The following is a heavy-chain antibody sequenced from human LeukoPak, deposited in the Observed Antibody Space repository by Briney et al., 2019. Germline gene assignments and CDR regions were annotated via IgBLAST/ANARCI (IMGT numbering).Heavy chain of an antibody. D-gene: IGHD2-2*02. J-gene: IGHJ3*02. Sequence: GASVKVSCKASGYTFTSYDINWVRQATGQGLEWMGWMNPNSGNTGYAQKFQGRVTITTDESTSTAYMELSSLRSEDTAVYYCARPYCSSTSCHKWAFDIWGQGTMVTVSS. V-gene: IGHV1-8*03. CDR3: ARPYCSSTSCHKWAFDI. CDR1: GYTFTSYD. CDR2: MNPNSGNT.